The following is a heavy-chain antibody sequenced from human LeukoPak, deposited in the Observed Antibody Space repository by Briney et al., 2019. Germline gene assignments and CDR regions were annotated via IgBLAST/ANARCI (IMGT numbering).Heavy chain of an antibody. CDR3: ARDGLYYFDY. CDR2: IYYSGST. V-gene: IGHV4-30-4*01. J-gene: IGHJ4*02. D-gene: IGHD6-19*01. Sequence: EWIGYIYYSGSTYYHPSLKSRVTISVDTSKNQFSLKLSSVTAADTAVYYCARDGLYYFDYWGQGTLVTVSS.